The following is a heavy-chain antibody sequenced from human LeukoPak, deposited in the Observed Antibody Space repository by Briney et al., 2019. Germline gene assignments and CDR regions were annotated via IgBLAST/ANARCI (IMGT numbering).Heavy chain of an antibody. V-gene: IGHV4-59*01. CDR1: GGSISSYY. CDR3: ARDFSSSWRFFDC. CDR2: IYYSGST. D-gene: IGHD6-13*01. Sequence: SETLSLTCTVSGGSISSYYWSWIRQPPGKGLEWIGYIYYSGSTNYNPSLKSRVTISVDTSKNQFSLKLSSVTSADTAVYYCARDFSSSWRFFDCWGQGTLVTVSS. J-gene: IGHJ4*02.